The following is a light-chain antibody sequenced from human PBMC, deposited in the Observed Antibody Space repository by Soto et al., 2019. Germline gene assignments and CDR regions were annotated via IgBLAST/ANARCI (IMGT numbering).Light chain of an antibody. CDR2: EVS. CDR1: SSDVGGYNY. V-gene: IGLV2-14*01. J-gene: IGLJ3*02. CDR3: SSYTSSSTHWV. Sequence: QSVLTQPASVSGSPGQSITISCTGTSSDVGGYNYVSWYQQHPGKAPKFMIYEVSNRPSGVSNRLSGSKSGNTASLTISGLQAEDEADYYCSSYTSSSTHWVFGGGTKLTVL.